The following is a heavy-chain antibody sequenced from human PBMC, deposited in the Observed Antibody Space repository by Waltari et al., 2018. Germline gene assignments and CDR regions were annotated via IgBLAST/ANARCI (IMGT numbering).Heavy chain of an antibody. D-gene: IGHD4-17*01. CDR1: GFTFSSYG. J-gene: IGHJ4*02. V-gene: IGHV3-30*18. CDR3: AKASTVTTLRVRY. Sequence: QVQLVESGGGVVQPGRSLRLSCAASGFTFSSYGMHWVRQAPGKGLEWVGVRSYDGSNKDYADAVEGRFTISRDNSKNTLYLQMNSLRAEDTAVYYCAKASTVTTLRVRYWGQGTLVTVSS. CDR2: RSYDGSNK.